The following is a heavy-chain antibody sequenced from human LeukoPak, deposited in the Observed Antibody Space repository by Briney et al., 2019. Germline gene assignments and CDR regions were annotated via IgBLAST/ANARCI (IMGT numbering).Heavy chain of an antibody. Sequence: GGPLRLSCAASGFTFSSYSMNWVRQAPGKGLEWVSSISSSSSYIYYADSVKGRFTISRDNAKNSLYLQMNSLRAEDTAVYYCARNLVAGPNSLGYWGQGTLVTVSS. CDR1: GFTFSSYS. V-gene: IGHV3-21*01. D-gene: IGHD6-19*01. CDR2: ISSSSSYI. J-gene: IGHJ4*02. CDR3: ARNLVAGPNSLGY.